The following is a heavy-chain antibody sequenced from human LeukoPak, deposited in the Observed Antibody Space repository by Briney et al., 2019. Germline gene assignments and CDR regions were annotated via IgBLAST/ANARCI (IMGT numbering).Heavy chain of an antibody. Sequence: GRSLRLSCAASGFTFSSSGMIWYDGSNKYYGDSVKGRFTISRDNSKKTLYLQMNSLRVEDTAVYYCARGDGYNDAEYLQHWGQGTLVTVS. CDR2: IWYDGSNK. D-gene: IGHD5-24*01. CDR1: GFTFSSSG. J-gene: IGHJ1*01. CDR3: ARGDGYNDAEYLQH. V-gene: IGHV3-33*01.